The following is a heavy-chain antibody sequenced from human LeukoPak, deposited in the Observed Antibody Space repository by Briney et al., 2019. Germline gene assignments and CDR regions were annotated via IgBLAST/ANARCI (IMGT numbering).Heavy chain of an antibody. CDR2: INPNSGGT. D-gene: IGHD6-13*01. CDR3: ARENIAARALAI. CDR1: GYTFTGYY. V-gene: IGHV1-2*02. Sequence: ASVKVSCTASGYTFTGYYMHWVRQAPGQGLEWMGWINPNSGGTNYAQKFQGRVTMTRDTSISTAYMELSRLRSDDTAVYYCARENIAARALAIWGQGTMVTVSS. J-gene: IGHJ3*02.